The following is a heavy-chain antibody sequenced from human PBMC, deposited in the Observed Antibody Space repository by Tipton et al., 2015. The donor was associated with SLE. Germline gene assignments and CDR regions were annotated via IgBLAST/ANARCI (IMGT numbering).Heavy chain of an antibody. CDR1: GGSISSSSYY. D-gene: IGHD6-13*01. V-gene: IGHV4-39*07. CDR2: IYYSGST. J-gene: IGHJ4*02. CDR3: ARVRSDLRSSSWDQGFDY. Sequence: GLVKPSETLSLTCTVSGGSISSSSYYWGWIRQPPGKGLEWIGSIYYSGSTNYNPSLKSRVTISVDTSKNQFSLKLSSVTAADTAVYYCARVRSDLRSSSWDQGFDYWGQGTLVTVSS.